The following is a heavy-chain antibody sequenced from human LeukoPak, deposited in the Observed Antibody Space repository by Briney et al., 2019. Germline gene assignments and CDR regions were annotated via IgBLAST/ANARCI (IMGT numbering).Heavy chain of an antibody. Sequence: GGSLRLSCAASGFAFSTFAMNWVHQAPGKGLEWVSALSGNGVKTYYADSVKGRFTISRDNSGNTLYLQMNSLRAEDTAVYFCAKDLNYAFDYWGQGAVVTVSS. CDR2: LSGNGVKT. J-gene: IGHJ4*02. V-gene: IGHV3-23*01. CDR3: AKDLNYAFDY. D-gene: IGHD1-7*01. CDR1: GFAFSTFA.